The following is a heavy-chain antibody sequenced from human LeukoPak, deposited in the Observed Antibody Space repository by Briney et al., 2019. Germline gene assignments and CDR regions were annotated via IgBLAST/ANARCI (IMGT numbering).Heavy chain of an antibody. V-gene: IGHV3-15*01. CDR3: TTEWELLGAFDI. CDR2: IKSKTDGGTT. CDR1: GFTFSNAW. D-gene: IGHD1-26*01. Sequence: GGSLRLSCAASGFTFSNAWMSWVRQAPGKGLEWVGRIKSKTDGGTTDYAAPVKGRFTISRDDSKNTLYLQMNSLKTEDTVVYYCTTEWELLGAFDIWGQGTMVTVSS. J-gene: IGHJ3*02.